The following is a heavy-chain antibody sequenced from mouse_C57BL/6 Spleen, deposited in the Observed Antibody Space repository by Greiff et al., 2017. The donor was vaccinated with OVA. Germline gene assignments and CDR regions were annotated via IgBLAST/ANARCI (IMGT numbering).Heavy chain of an antibody. CDR3: ARSDWAEDY. V-gene: IGHV1-26*01. J-gene: IGHJ4*01. D-gene: IGHD4-1*01. CDR2: INPNNGGT. CDR1: GYTFTDYY. Sequence: EVQLQQSGPELVKPGASVKLSCKASGYTFTDYYMNWVKQSHGKSLEWIGDINPNNGGTSYNQKFKGKATLTVDKSSSTAYMELRSLTSEDSAVYYGARSDWAEDYWGQGTSVTVSS.